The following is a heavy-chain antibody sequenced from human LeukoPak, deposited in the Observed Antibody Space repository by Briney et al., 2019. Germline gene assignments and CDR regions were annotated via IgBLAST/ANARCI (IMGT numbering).Heavy chain of an antibody. CDR3: ARAVAGKFDAFDI. D-gene: IGHD6-19*01. J-gene: IGHJ3*02. CDR2: INPNSGGT. V-gene: IGHV1-2*06. Sequence: GASMKVSCKASGYTFTGYYMHWVRQAPGQGLEWMGRINPNSGGTNYAQKFQGRVTMTRDTSISTAYMELSRLRSDDTAVYYCARAVAGKFDAFDIWGQGTMVTASS. CDR1: GYTFTGYY.